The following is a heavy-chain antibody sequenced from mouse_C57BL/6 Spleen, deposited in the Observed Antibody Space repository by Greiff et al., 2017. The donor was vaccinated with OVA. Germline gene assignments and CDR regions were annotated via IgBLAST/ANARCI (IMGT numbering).Heavy chain of an antibody. V-gene: IGHV1-82*01. Sequence: VQLQQSGPELVKPGASVKISCKASGYAFRSSWMNWVKQRPGKGLEWIGRIYPGDGDTNYNGKFKGKATLTADKYSSTAYMQLSSLTSEDSAVYFCARGGSSGDEAYWGQGTLVTVSA. CDR3: ARGGSSGDEAY. D-gene: IGHD3-2*02. CDR2: IYPGDGDT. J-gene: IGHJ3*01. CDR1: GYAFRSSW.